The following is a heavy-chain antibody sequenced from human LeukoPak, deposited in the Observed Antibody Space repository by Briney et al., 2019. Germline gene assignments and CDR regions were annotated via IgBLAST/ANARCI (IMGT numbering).Heavy chain of an antibody. CDR1: GFTFSSYG. J-gene: IGHJ6*02. V-gene: IGHV3-30*18. CDR3: AKEPTPYYNFYGMDV. Sequence: GGSLRRSCAASGFTFSSYGMHWVRQAPGKGLEWMAVISYDGSSKYNADFVKGRFTISRDNSKNTLYLQMNSLRAEDTAVYYCAKEPTPYYNFYGMDVWGQGTTVTVSS. CDR2: ISYDGSSK.